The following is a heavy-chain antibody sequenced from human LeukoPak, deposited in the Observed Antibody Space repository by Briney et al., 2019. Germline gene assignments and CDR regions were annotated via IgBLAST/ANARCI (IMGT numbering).Heavy chain of an antibody. CDR3: ATGSYTDYFDY. J-gene: IGHJ4*02. V-gene: IGHV5-51*01. CDR1: GDRFTSYW. CDR2: IYPGDSDT. D-gene: IGHD3-10*01. Sequence: GESLKISCKVSGDRFTSYWIGWVRQMPGKGLEWMGIIYPGDSDTRYSPSFQGQVTISADKSISTAYLQWSSLKASDTAMYYCATGSYTDYFDYWGQGTLVTVSS.